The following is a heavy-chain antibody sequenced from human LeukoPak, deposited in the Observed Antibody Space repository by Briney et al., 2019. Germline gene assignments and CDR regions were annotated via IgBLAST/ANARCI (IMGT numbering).Heavy chain of an antibody. D-gene: IGHD5/OR15-5a*01. V-gene: IGHV4-59*01. CDR1: GGSISSYY. Sequence: PSETLSLTCTVSGGSISSYYWSWIRQPPGKGLEWIGYIYYSGSTNYNPSLKSRVTISVDTSKNQFSLKLSSVTAADTAVYYCASLRDYSDYWGQGTLVTVSS. J-gene: IGHJ4*02. CDR3: ASLRDYSDY. CDR2: IYYSGST.